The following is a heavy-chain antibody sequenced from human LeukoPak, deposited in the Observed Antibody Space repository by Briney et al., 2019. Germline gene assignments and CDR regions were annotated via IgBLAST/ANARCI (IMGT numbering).Heavy chain of an antibody. CDR3: ARGGTLDMTTVTTGHDAFDI. Sequence: SETLSLTCTVSGGSISSSSYYWGWIRQPPGKGLEWIGSIYYSGSTYYNPSLKSRVTISVDTSKNQFSLKLSSVTAADTAVYYCARGGTLDMTTVTTGHDAFDIWGQGTMVTVSS. V-gene: IGHV4-39*07. CDR1: GGSISSSSYY. CDR2: IYYSGST. J-gene: IGHJ3*02. D-gene: IGHD4-17*01.